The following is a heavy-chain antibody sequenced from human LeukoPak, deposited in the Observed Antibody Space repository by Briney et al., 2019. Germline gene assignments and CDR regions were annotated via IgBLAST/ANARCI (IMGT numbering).Heavy chain of an antibody. Sequence: GGSLRLSCAASGFPFCSYWMTWAREAPGQGREWVANIKEGGSAKYHVHSVKGRFTITRDNAKNSLYLQMNSLRVEDTAVYYCTRDTGCSGGACYSFYDYWGQGTLVTVSS. D-gene: IGHD2-21*01. CDR1: GFPFCSYW. CDR3: TRDTGCSGGACYSFYDY. CDR2: IKEGGSAK. J-gene: IGHJ4*02. V-gene: IGHV3-7*01.